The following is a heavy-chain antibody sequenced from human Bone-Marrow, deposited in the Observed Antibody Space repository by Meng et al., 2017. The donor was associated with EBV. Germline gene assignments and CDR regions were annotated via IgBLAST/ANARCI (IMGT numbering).Heavy chain of an antibody. CDR1: GGSVSSGSYY. CDR3: ARGSLIVATNWFDP. V-gene: IGHV4-61*01. J-gene: IGHJ5*02. D-gene: IGHD5-12*01. CDR2: IYYSGST. Sequence: QWPLQESGPGLVKPSETLSLTCTVSGGSVSSGSYYWSWIRQPPGKGLEWIGYIYYSGSTNYNPSLKSRVTISVDTSKNQFSLKLSSVTAADTAVYYCARGSLIVATNWFDPWGQGTLVTVSS.